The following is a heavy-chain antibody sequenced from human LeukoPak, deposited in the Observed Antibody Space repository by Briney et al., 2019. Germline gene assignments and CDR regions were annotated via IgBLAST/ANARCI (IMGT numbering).Heavy chain of an antibody. J-gene: IGHJ6*02. Sequence: PSETLSLTCTVSGGSISSYYWSWIRQPPGKGLEWIGYIYYSGSTNYNPSLKSRVTISVDTSKNQFSLKLSSVTAADTAVYYCARRGCSSTSCPMDVWGQGTTVTVSS. D-gene: IGHD2-2*01. CDR2: IYYSGST. CDR3: ARRGCSSTSCPMDV. CDR1: GGSISSYY. V-gene: IGHV4-59*01.